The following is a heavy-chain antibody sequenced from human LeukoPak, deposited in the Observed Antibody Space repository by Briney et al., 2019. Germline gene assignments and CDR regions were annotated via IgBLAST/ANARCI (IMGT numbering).Heavy chain of an antibody. D-gene: IGHD6-19*01. CDR1: GGSFSGYY. CDR3: ARHPHPSSGWPNWFDP. Sequence: SETLSLTCAVYGGSFSGYYWSWIRQPPGKGLEWTVEINHSGSTNYNPSLKSRVTISVDTSKNQFSLKLNSVTAADTAVYYCARHPHPSSGWPNWFDPWGQGTLVTVSS. V-gene: IGHV4-34*01. CDR2: INHSGST. J-gene: IGHJ5*02.